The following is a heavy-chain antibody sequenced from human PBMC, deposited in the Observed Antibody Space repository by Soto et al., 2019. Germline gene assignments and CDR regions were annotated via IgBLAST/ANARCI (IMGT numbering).Heavy chain of an antibody. CDR1: GYTFTSYA. CDR2: INAGNGNT. D-gene: IGHD2-2*02. CDR3: ARWKGYCSSTSCYKGAWGMDV. Sequence: ASVKVSCKASGYTFTSYAMHWVRQAPGQRLEWMGWINAGNGNTKYSQKFQGRVTITRDTSASTAYMELSSLRSEDTAVYYCARWKGYCSSTSCYKGAWGMDVWGQGTKVPVYS. J-gene: IGHJ6*02. V-gene: IGHV1-3*01.